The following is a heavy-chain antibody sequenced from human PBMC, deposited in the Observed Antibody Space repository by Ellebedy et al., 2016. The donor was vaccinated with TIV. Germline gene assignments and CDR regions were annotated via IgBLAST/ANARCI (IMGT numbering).Heavy chain of an antibody. CDR1: GESVSSNGMR. V-gene: IGHV2-70*04. J-gene: IGHJ3*01. CDR3: ARISRDAFDL. Sequence: SGPTLVKPTQTLTLTCTLSGESVSSNGMRLNWIRQPPGKALEWLARIDWDDDTFYSASLKTRLTISKDTSKNQVVLRMTVIDPVETATYYCARISRDAFDLWGQGTLVIVSS. CDR2: IDWDDDT.